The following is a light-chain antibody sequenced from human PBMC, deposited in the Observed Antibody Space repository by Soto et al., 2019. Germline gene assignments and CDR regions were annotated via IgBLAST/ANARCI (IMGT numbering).Light chain of an antibody. Sequence: EIVMTQSPATLSVSPGEGATLSCRASQSVSNNLAWYQQKPGQAPRLLIYGASTRATGFPARFSGSGSGTEFTLTISSLQSEDFAVYYCQQYNNWPPTWTFGQGTKVEIK. V-gene: IGKV3-15*01. CDR2: GAS. J-gene: IGKJ1*01. CDR1: QSVSNN. CDR3: QQYNNWPPTWT.